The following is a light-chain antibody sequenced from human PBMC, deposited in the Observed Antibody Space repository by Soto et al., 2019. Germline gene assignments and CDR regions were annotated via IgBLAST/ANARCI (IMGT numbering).Light chain of an antibody. CDR3: VAWDDSLNGHV. Sequence: QSVLTQPPSASGTPGQRVTISCSGSSSNIGSNSVGWYQQLPGAAPKVLSSTTDKRPSGVPDRFSGSKSGTSASLAISGLQSEDEADYYCVAWDDSLNGHVFGTGTKLTVL. J-gene: IGLJ1*01. V-gene: IGLV1-44*01. CDR2: TTD. CDR1: SSNIGSNS.